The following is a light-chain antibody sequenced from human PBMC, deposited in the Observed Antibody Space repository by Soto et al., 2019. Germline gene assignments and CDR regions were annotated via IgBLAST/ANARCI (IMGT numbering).Light chain of an antibody. V-gene: IGLV2-8*01. CDR3: VSFAGGTYV. CDR1: SSDGGGYSF. Sequence: QAAVSQPPSGCGSTGQTITISYTGTSSDGGGYSFVSWYQQHPGKVPKLIIYDVNKRPSGVPDRFSGSKYGNTASLTVSGLQAEDEGDYYSVSFAGGTYVFGTGTKITVL. J-gene: IGLJ1*01. CDR2: DVN.